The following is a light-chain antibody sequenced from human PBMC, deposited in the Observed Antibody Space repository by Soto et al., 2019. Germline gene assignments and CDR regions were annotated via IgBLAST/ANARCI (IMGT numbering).Light chain of an antibody. CDR3: QQRSYWPPT. CDR2: DAS. J-gene: IGKJ1*01. V-gene: IGKV3-11*01. CDR1: QSVSSH. Sequence: EIVLTQSPATLSLSPGERATLSCRASQSVSSHLAWYQQKPGQAPWLLIYDASNRATGIPARFSGSGSGTDFTLTISSLEPEDFAVYYCQQRSYWPPTFGQGTKVDIK.